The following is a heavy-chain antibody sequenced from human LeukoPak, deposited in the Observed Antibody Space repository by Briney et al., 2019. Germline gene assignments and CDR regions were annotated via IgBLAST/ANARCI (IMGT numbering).Heavy chain of an antibody. CDR3: ARVGCSGGSCPAWGDAFDI. D-gene: IGHD2-15*01. CDR2: IIPIFGTA. J-gene: IGHJ3*02. Sequence: SVKVSCKASGGTFSSYAISWVRQAPGQGLEWTGGIIPIFGTANYAQKFQGRVTITADKSTSTAYMELSSLRSEDTAVYYCARVGCSGGSCPAWGDAFDIWGQGTMVTVSS. V-gene: IGHV1-69*06. CDR1: GGTFSSYA.